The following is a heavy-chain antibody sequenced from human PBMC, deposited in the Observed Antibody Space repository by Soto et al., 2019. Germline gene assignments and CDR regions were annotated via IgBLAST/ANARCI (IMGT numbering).Heavy chain of an antibody. J-gene: IGHJ4*02. V-gene: IGHV4-61*08. CDR1: RWSVSGRAYY. CDR2: IFHSGST. D-gene: IGHD3-3*01. Sequence: ETLSLTCPVSRWSVSGRAYYWSWIRQSPGKGLELIGYIFHSGSTKYNPSLKSRATISVDTSTNQFSLKLTSVTAADTAVYYCAREFNYDHWNGYSSQVYFDNWGQGTQFTVSS. CDR3: AREFNYDHWNGYSSQVYFDN.